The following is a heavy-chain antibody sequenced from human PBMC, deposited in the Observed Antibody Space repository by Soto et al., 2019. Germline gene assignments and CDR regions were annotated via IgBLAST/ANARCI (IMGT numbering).Heavy chain of an antibody. V-gene: IGHV4-30-4*01. J-gene: IGHJ5*02. CDR3: ARGYYGSGSPPSFWFDP. CDR1: GGSISSGDYY. CDR2: FYYSGST. Sequence: PSETLSLTCTVSGGSISSGDYYWSWIRQPPGKGLEWIGYFYYSGSTYYNPSLKSRVTISVDTSKNQFSLKLSSVTAADTAVYYCARGYYGSGSPPSFWFDPWGQGTLVTVSS. D-gene: IGHD3-10*01.